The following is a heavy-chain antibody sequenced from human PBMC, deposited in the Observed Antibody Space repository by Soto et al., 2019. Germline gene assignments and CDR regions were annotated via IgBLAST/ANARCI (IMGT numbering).Heavy chain of an antibody. CDR3: ARRGEATTGYYYFDS. CDR2: ISYDGSNK. V-gene: IGHV3-30-3*01. D-gene: IGHD3-9*01. CDR1: GFTFSNYA. J-gene: IGHJ4*02. Sequence: QVQLVESGGGVIQPGRSLRLSCAASGFTFSNYAMYWVRQAPGQGLEWVAVISYDGSNKYYADSVKGRFTISRDNSKNTLYMQMNSLRAEDTALHYCARRGEATTGYYYFDSWGQGTLVTVSS.